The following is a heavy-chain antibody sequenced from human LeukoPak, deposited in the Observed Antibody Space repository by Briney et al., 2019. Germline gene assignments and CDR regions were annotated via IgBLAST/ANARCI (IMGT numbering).Heavy chain of an antibody. CDR1: GGSISSGGYY. Sequence: PSETLSLTCTVSGGSISSGGYYWSWIRLHPGKGLEWIGYIYYSGSTYYNPSLKSRVTISVDTSKNQFSLKLSSVTAADTAVYYCARALGRYDILPSYYYYYGMDVWGQGTTVTVSS. D-gene: IGHD3-9*01. CDR3: ARALGRYDILPSYYYYYGMDV. J-gene: IGHJ6*02. V-gene: IGHV4-31*03. CDR2: IYYSGST.